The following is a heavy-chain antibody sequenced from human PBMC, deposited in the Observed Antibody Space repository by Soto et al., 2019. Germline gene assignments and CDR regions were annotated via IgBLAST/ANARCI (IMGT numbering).Heavy chain of an antibody. D-gene: IGHD6-13*01. Sequence: GSLRLSCAASGFTFSSYWMSWVRQAPGKGLEWVANIKQDGSEKYYVDSVKGRFTISRDNAKNSLYLQMNSLRAEDTAVYYCAGGMQQLPRRYNWFDPWGQGTLVTVSS. CDR3: AGGMQQLPRRYNWFDP. CDR1: GFTFSSYW. J-gene: IGHJ5*02. V-gene: IGHV3-7*02. CDR2: IKQDGSEK.